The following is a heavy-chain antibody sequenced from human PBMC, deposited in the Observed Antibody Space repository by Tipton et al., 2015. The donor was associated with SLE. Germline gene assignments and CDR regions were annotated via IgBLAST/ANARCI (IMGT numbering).Heavy chain of an antibody. CDR3: AREVATALDHYYNMDV. D-gene: IGHD5-12*01. CDR2: VYYTGNT. V-gene: IGHV4-39*07. CDR1: GDSISSSSYY. J-gene: IGHJ6*03. Sequence: TLSLTCIVSGDSISSSSYYWGWIRQPPGKGLEWVGTVYYTGNTFYNPSLKSRVTISVDTSKNQFSLKLSSVTAADTAVYYCAREVATALDHYYNMDVWGKGTTVTVSS.